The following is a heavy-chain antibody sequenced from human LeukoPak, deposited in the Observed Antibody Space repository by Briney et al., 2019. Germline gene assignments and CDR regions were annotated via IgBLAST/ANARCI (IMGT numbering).Heavy chain of an antibody. CDR1: GFTFSTYC. V-gene: IGHV3-23*01. CDR2: INNNGANT. CDR3: AKIAETSGSYGQGFDY. D-gene: IGHD1-26*01. J-gene: IGHJ4*02. Sequence: GGTLRLSCAASGFTFSTYCMSWVRQAPGKGLEWVSGINNNGANTYYADSVKGRFTISRDNSKNTLYLQMNSLRAEDTAVYYCAKIAETSGSYGQGFDYWGQGTLVTVSS.